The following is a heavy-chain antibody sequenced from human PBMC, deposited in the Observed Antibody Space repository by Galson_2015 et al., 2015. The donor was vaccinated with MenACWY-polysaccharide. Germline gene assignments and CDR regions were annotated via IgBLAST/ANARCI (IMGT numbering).Heavy chain of an antibody. CDR1: GYTFTGYY. V-gene: IGHV1-2*02. J-gene: IGHJ6*02. D-gene: IGHD3-3*01. Sequence: SVKVSCKASGYTFTGYYMHWVRQAPGQGLEWMGWINPNSGGTNYAQKFQGRVTMTRDTSISTAYMELSRLRSEDTAVYYCARVPGSGYYTSYSYGMDVWGQGTTVTVSS. CDR2: INPNSGGT. CDR3: ARVPGSGYYTSYSYGMDV.